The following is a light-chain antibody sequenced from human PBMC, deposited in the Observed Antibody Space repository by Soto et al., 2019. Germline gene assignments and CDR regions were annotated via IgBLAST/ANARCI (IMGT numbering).Light chain of an antibody. CDR1: QSVSTY. Sequence: EIVLTQSPATLSLSPGERATLSCRASQSVSTYLAWYQQKPGQPPRLLIQDASNRATGIPARFSGSGSGTDFTLTISSLETEDFAVYYCQQRSNWPLVTFGPGTRVDVK. V-gene: IGKV3-11*01. CDR3: QQRSNWPLVT. J-gene: IGKJ3*01. CDR2: DAS.